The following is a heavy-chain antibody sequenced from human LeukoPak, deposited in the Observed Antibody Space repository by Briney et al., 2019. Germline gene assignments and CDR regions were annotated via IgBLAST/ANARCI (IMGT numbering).Heavy chain of an antibody. CDR1: GFTFSSYE. V-gene: IGHV3-48*03. CDR3: ASRAYYYDSSGYYLKGAFDI. Sequence: PGGSLRLSCAASGFTFSSYEMNWVRQAPGKGLEWVSYISSSGSTIYYADSVKGRFTISRDNAKNSLYLQMNSLRAEDAAVYYCASRAYYYDSSGYYLKGAFDIWGQGTMVTVSS. J-gene: IGHJ3*02. CDR2: ISSSGSTI. D-gene: IGHD3-22*01.